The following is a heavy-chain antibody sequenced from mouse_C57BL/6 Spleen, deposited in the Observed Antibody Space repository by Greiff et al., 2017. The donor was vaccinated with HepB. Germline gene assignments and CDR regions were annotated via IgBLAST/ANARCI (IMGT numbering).Heavy chain of an antibody. CDR3: TRDGWDDWYFDV. CDR1: GFTFSSYA. CDR2: ISSGGDYI. V-gene: IGHV5-9-1*02. J-gene: IGHJ1*03. D-gene: IGHD4-1*01. Sequence: EVKLMESGEGLVKPGGSLKLSCAASGFTFSSYAMSWVRQTPEKRLEWVAYISSGGDYIYYADTVKGRFTISRDNARNTLYLQMSSLKSEDTAMYYCTRDGWDDWYFDVWGTGTTVTVSS.